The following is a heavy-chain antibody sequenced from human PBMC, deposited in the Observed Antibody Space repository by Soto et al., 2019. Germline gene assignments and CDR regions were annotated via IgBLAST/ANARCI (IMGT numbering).Heavy chain of an antibody. V-gene: IGHV3-53*04. J-gene: IGHJ6*02. D-gene: IGHD6-13*01. CDR2: IYSGGST. CDR3: ARDQGSLYYYYGMDV. Sequence: PGGSLRVSCAAAGLNISSNYMSWVRKATGKGLEWVSVIYSGGSTYYADSVKGRFTISRHNSKNTLYLQMNSLRAEDTAVYYCARDQGSLYYYYGMDVWGQGTTVTVSS. CDR1: GLNISSNY.